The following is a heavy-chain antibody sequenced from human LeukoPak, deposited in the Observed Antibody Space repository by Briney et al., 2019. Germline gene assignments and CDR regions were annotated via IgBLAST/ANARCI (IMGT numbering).Heavy chain of an antibody. Sequence: SETLSLTCTVSGGSISSSSYYWGWIRQPPGKGLEWIGSIYYSGSTYYNPSLKSRVTISVDTSKNQFSLKLSSVTAADTAVYYCARGLAARRGYNWFDPWGQGTLVTVSS. V-gene: IGHV4-39*07. J-gene: IGHJ5*02. CDR2: IYYSGST. D-gene: IGHD6-6*01. CDR1: GGSISSSSYY. CDR3: ARGLAARRGYNWFDP.